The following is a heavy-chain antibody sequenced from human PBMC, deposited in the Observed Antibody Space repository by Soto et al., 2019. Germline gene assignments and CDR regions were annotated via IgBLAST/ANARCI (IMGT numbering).Heavy chain of an antibody. CDR2: IKAYRGNT. D-gene: IGHD4-17*01. CDR3: AIADYGDDDY. CDR1: GYTFATST. J-gene: IGHJ4*02. Sequence: QLQLVQSGPEAKKPGASVKVSCKASGYTFATSTISWLRQAPGQGPEWMGWIKAYRGNTNYAQKLQGRLTMTTDTSTSTAYMELRSRTTDDTAIYYCAIADYGDDDYWGQGTLVTVSS. V-gene: IGHV1-18*01.